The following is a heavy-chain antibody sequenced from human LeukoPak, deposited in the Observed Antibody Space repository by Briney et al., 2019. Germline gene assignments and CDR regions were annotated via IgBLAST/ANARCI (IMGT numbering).Heavy chain of an antibody. CDR1: GFTFSTYS. V-gene: IGHV3-21*01. D-gene: IGHD4-17*01. CDR3: ARDRYGDYYYGMDV. CDR2: ISSSGSYI. Sequence: SGGSLRLSCAASGFTFSTYSMHWVRQGQGKWLEWVSFISSSGSYIYYADSMKGRFTISRDNAKNSLYLQMNSLRAEDTAVYYCARDRYGDYYYGMDVWGQGTTVTVSS. J-gene: IGHJ6*02.